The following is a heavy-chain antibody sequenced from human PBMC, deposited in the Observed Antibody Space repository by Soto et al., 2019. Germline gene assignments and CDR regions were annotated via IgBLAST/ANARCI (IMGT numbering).Heavy chain of an antibody. CDR1: GFTFSSYA. D-gene: IGHD6-13*01. CDR3: AKDGGPGSSWYCIAY. CDR2: ISGSGGST. J-gene: IGHJ4*02. V-gene: IGHV3-23*01. Sequence: SGGSLRLSCAASGFTFSSYAMSWVRQAPGKGLEWVSAISGSGGSTYYADSVKGRFTISRDNSKNTLYLQMNSLRAEDTAVYYCAKDGGPGSSWYCIAYWGQGTLVTVSS.